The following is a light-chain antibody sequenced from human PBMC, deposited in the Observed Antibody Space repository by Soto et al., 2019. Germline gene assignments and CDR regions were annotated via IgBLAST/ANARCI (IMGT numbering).Light chain of an antibody. CDR3: GTWDDSLSAVV. Sequence: QSVLTQPPSVSAAPGLKVTISCSGSSSNIGVKSVSWYQQLPRTAPKLLIYDNSERPSGIPDRFSASKSGTSATLGITGLQTGDEADYYCGTWDDSLSAVVFGGGTKVTVL. CDR1: SSNIGVKS. V-gene: IGLV1-51*01. J-gene: IGLJ2*01. CDR2: DNS.